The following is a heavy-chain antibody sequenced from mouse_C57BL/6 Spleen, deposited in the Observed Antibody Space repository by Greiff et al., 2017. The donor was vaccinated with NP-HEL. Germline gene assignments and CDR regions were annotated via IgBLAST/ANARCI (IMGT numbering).Heavy chain of an antibody. Sequence: DVMLVESGGGLVQPGGSMKLSCVASGFTFSNYWMNWVRQSPEKGLEWVAQIRLKSDNYATYYAESVKGRFTISRDDSKSSVYLQMNNLRAEDTGIYYCTAPNWVWGQGTTLTVSS. CDR3: TAPNWV. D-gene: IGHD4-1*01. CDR1: GFTFSNYW. V-gene: IGHV6-3*01. J-gene: IGHJ2*01. CDR2: IRLKSDNYAT.